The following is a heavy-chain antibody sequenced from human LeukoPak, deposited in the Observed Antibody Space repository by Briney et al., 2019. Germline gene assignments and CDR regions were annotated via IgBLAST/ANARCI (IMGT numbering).Heavy chain of an antibody. CDR1: GYTFTTYD. CDR2: ISAYNGNT. D-gene: IGHD6-13*01. Sequence: GASVKVSCKASGYTFTTYDLNWVRQATGQGLEWMGWISAYNGNTNYAQKLQGRVTMTTDTSTSTAYMELRSLRSDDTAVYYCARQGYPNSSSWYSDYWGQGTLVTVSS. V-gene: IGHV1-18*01. J-gene: IGHJ4*02. CDR3: ARQGYPNSSSWYSDY.